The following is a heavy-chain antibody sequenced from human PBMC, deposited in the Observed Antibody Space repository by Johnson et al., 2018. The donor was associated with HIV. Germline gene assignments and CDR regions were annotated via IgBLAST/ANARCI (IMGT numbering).Heavy chain of an antibody. D-gene: IGHD3-22*01. CDR2: IGTAGDT. V-gene: IGHV3-13*01. CDR1: GFTVSSYD. Sequence: VQLVESGGGLVQPGGSLRLSCAASGFTVSSYDMHCVRQATGKGLEWVSAIGTAGDTYYPGSVKGRFTISRDNSKNTMYLQMNSLRAEDTAVYYCAREDSSGYFDGFDVWGQGTMVTVSS. CDR3: AREDSSGYFDGFDV. J-gene: IGHJ3*01.